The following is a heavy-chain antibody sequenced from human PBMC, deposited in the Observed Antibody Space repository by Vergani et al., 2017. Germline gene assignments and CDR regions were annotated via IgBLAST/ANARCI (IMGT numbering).Heavy chain of an antibody. CDR1: GFMFSSYS. D-gene: IGHD2-21*02. CDR2: ISSSSSYI. J-gene: IGHJ4*02. Sequence: EVQLLESGGGLVKPGGSLRLSCAASGFMFSSYSMNWVRQAPGKGLEWVTSISSSSSYIYYADSVKGRFTISRDNSKNSLYLQMNSLRAEDTALYYCAGLCGCDCYFPDYWGQGTLVTVSS. CDR3: AGLCGCDCYFPDY. V-gene: IGHV3-21*01.